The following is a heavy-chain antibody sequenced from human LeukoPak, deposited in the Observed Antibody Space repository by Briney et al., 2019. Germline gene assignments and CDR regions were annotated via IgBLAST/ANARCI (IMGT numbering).Heavy chain of an antibody. CDR3: AESSSSGISVLQF. D-gene: IGHD6-13*01. V-gene: IGHV3-72*01. J-gene: IGHJ4*02. CDR2: IRNKANGNTM. CDR1: GFSFSDHY. Sequence: GGSLRLSCVASGFSFSDHYMEWVRQAPGKGLEWVGRIRNKANGNTMEYAASVKGRFIISRDDSSSSVYLHMNSLQIEDPAVCFCAESSSSGISVLQFWGQGTLVIVSA.